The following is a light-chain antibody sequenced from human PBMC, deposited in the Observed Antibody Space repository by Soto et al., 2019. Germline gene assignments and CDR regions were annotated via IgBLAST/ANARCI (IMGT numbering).Light chain of an antibody. CDR3: LQHNSYPLT. J-gene: IGKJ4*01. CDR1: QDISKY. Sequence: DIQMTQSPSAMSASVGDRVTITCRASQDISKYLAWFQQKSGEVPKRLIYAASSLQSGVPSRFSGTGSGTEFTLTISSLQPEDFATYFCLQHNSYPLTFGGGTKVGIK. V-gene: IGKV1-17*03. CDR2: AAS.